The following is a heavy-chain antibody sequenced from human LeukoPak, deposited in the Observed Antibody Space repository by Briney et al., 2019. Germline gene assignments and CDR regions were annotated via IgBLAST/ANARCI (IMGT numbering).Heavy chain of an antibody. CDR1: GGSISSSSYY. CDR2: IYYSGST. V-gene: IGHV4-39*01. J-gene: IGHJ4*02. D-gene: IGHD5-12*01. CDR3: ARHSGYWRTFDY. Sequence: PSETLSLTCTVSGGSISSSSYYWGWIRQPPGKGLEWIGSIYYSGSTYYNPSLKSRVTISVDTSKNQFSLKLSSVTAADTAVYCCARHSGYWRTFDYWGQGTLVTVSS.